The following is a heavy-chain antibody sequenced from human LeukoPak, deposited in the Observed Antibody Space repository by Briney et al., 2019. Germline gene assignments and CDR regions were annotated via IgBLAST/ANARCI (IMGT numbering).Heavy chain of an antibody. J-gene: IGHJ4*02. D-gene: IGHD1-26*01. V-gene: IGHV4-59*01. CDR1: GGSISSYY. CDR3: ARGPPPSGSYSRPFDY. Sequence: SETLSLTCTVSGGSISSYYWSWIRQPPGKGLEWLGYIYYSGSTNYNPSLKSRVTISVDTSKNQFSLKLSSVTAADTAVYYCARGPPPSGSYSRPFDYWGQGTLVTVSS. CDR2: IYYSGST.